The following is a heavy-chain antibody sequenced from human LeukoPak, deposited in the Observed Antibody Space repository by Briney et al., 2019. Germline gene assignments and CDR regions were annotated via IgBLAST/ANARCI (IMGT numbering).Heavy chain of an antibody. V-gene: IGHV3-21*01. CDR2: ISSSSSSI. Sequence: PGGSLRLSCSASGXIVSSNYTSWVRQAPGKGLECVSSISSSSSSIYYADSVKGRFTISRDNSKNTLYLQMNSLRAEDTAVYYCARGPTYYDILTGYYPLYYYYGMDVWGQGTTVTVSS. J-gene: IGHJ6*02. CDR3: ARGPTYYDILTGYYPLYYYYGMDV. CDR1: GXIVSSNY. D-gene: IGHD3-9*01.